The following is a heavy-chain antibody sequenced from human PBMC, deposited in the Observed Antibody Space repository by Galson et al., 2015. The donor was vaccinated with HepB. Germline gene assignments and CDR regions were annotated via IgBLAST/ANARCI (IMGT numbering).Heavy chain of an antibody. J-gene: IGHJ3*02. CDR2: ISAYNGNT. CDR1: GYTFTSYG. D-gene: IGHD3-10*01. CDR3: ARETWDRITMVRGVPYAFDI. V-gene: IGHV1-18*01. Sequence: SVKVSCKASGYTFTSYGISWVRQAPGQGLEWMGWISAYNGNTNYAQKLQGRVTMTTDTSTSTTYMELRSLRSDDTAVYYCARETWDRITMVRGVPYAFDIWGQGTMVTVSS.